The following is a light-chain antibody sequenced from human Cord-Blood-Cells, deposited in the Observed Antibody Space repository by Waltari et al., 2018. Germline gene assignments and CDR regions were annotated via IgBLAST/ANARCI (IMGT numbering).Light chain of an antibody. CDR1: QSISSY. J-gene: IGKJ1*01. Sequence: DIQMTQSPSSLSASVGDRVTITCRASQSISSYLNWYQQKPGKAPKLLIYAASSLQSGVXXXFSGSGSXTDFXLTISSLQPEDFATYYCQQSYSTPPWTFGQGTKVEIK. V-gene: IGKV1-39*01. CDR2: AAS. CDR3: QQSYSTPPWT.